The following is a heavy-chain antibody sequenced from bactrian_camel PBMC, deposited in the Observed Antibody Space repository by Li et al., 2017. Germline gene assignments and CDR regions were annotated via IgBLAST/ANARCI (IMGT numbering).Heavy chain of an antibody. Sequence: DVQLVESGGGSVQAGGSLRLSCAASGFTVSSSCVGWFRQAPGKEREGVATIGSAGGVTFYADSVKGRFTISRDNAKNTVYLQMNDLKPEDTGVYTCAALENMRVGYFVCEESFPIAYWGQGTQVTVS. CDR3: AALENMRVGYFVCEESFPIAY. J-gene: IGHJ4*01. CDR2: IGSAGGVT. D-gene: IGHD5*01. CDR1: GFTVSSSC. V-gene: IGHV3S40*01.